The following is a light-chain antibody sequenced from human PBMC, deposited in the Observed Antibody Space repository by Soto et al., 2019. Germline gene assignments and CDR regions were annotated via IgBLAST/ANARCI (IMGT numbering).Light chain of an antibody. CDR3: QSADSSGTYVV. J-gene: IGLJ2*01. CDR1: ALPKQY. CDR2: KDS. Sequence: SYELTQPPSVSVSPGQTVRITCSGDALPKQYAYWYQQKPGQAPVLVIYKDSERPSGIPERFSGSSSGTTVTLTISGVQAEDEADYYCQSADSSGTYVVFGAGTQLTVL. V-gene: IGLV3-25*03.